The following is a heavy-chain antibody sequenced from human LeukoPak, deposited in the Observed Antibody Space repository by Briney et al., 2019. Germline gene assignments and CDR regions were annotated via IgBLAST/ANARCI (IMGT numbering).Heavy chain of an antibody. CDR3: ARDGGGASDI. CDR1: GGSISSYY. CDR2: IYYSGST. D-gene: IGHD3-10*01. J-gene: IGHJ3*02. Sequence: SETLSLTCIVSGGSISSYYWSWIRQPPGKGLEWIGYIYYSGSTDSNPSLKSRVTISVDTSKNQFSLKLRSVTAADTAVYYCARDGGGASDIWGQGTMVTVSS. V-gene: IGHV4-59*12.